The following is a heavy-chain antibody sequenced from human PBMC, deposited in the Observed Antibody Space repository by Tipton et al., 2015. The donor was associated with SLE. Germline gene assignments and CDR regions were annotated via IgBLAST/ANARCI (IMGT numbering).Heavy chain of an antibody. V-gene: IGHV4-38-2*02. CDR3: ARGMVTWRGAILGVDV. D-gene: IGHD2-21*02. CDR1: GYSISNGNY. J-gene: IGHJ6*02. CDR2: ISDGGGT. Sequence: TLSLTCTVSGYSISNGNYWIWIRQPPGKGLEWIGYISDGGGTNYNPSLKSRVTISVDPAKNQFSLRLTSVTAADTAVYYCARGMVTWRGAILGVDVWGQGTTVNVSS.